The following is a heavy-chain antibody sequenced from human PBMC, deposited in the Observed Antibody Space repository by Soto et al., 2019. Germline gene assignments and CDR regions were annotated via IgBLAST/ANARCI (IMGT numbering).Heavy chain of an antibody. CDR1: GDSINNSHW. CDR3: AREVNSSPARGPNWFDP. D-gene: IGHD6-13*01. CDR2: TYHSGTT. Sequence: QVQLQESGPGLVQPSGTLSLTCAVSGDSINNSHWWSWFRQPQGKGRKWIGETYHSGTTNYNPSLKTRVTISIDKSKNQFSLKMNSVTAADTAVYYCAREVNSSPARGPNWFDPWGQGTLVTVSS. V-gene: IGHV4-4*02. J-gene: IGHJ5*02.